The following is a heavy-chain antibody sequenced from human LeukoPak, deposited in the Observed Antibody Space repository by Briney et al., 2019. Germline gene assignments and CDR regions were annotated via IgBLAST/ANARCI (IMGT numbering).Heavy chain of an antibody. CDR2: IYRSGGT. Sequence: PGGSLRLSCAASGFTVSNNYMMWVRQAPGKGLEWVSDIYRSGGTNYADSVKGRFTISRDNAKNTLYLQMNSLRAEDTAVYYCATAGSWSQHPDYWGQGTLVTVSS. J-gene: IGHJ4*02. CDR3: ATAGSWSQHPDY. D-gene: IGHD3-10*01. CDR1: GFTVSNNY. V-gene: IGHV3-53*01.